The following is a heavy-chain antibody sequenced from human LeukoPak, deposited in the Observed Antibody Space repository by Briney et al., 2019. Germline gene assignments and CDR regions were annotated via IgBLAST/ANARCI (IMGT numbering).Heavy chain of an antibody. CDR2: IYHSGST. Sequence: PSGTLSLTCAVSGGSISSSNWWSWVRQPPGKGLEWIGEIYHSGSTNYDPSLKSPVSISIDTSKNQFSLKLNSVTAADTAVYYCARGPTRYYFDYWGRGILVTVSS. CDR1: GGSISSSNW. J-gene: IGHJ4*02. CDR3: ARGPTRYYFDY. D-gene: IGHD1/OR15-1a*01. V-gene: IGHV4-4*02.